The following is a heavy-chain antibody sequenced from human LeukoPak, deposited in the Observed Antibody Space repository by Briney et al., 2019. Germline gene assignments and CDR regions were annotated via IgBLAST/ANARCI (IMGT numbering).Heavy chain of an antibody. J-gene: IGHJ4*02. D-gene: IGHD5-24*01. Sequence: GESLKISCKGSGYSFTNYWIGWVRQMPGKGLEWMGIIYPGDSESRYSPSFQGQVSISADKSISTAYLQWSSLKASDTAMYYCARIEMATGGVYWGQGTLVSVSS. V-gene: IGHV5-51*01. CDR3: ARIEMATGGVY. CDR2: IYPGDSES. CDR1: GYSFTNYW.